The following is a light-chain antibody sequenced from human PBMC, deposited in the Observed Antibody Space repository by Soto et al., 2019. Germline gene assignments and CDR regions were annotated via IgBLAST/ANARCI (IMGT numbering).Light chain of an antibody. CDR3: AAWDDSLRGWV. CDR1: SSNIGSNY. V-gene: IGLV1-47*01. CDR2: RNN. Sequence: QSVLTQPPSASGTPGQRVTISCSGSSSNIGSNYVYWYQQLPGTAPKLLIYRNNQRPSGVPDRFSGSKSGTSASLAISGLRSEDGAEYYCAAWDDSLRGWVFGGGTKLTVL. J-gene: IGLJ3*02.